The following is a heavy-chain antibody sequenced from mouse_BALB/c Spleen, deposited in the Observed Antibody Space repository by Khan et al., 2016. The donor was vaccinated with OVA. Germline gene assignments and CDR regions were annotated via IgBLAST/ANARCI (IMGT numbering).Heavy chain of an antibody. Sequence: EVQLQESGPGLVKPSQSLSLTCTVTGYSITSNYAWNWIRQFPGNKLEWMGYISYSGSTNYNPSLKSRISITRDTSKNQFFLQFNSVTTEDTATYYFARGNYYGYAMDYWGQGTSITVSS. D-gene: IGHD1-1*01. CDR2: ISYSGST. CDR3: ARGNYYGYAMDY. V-gene: IGHV3-2*02. CDR1: GYSITSNYA. J-gene: IGHJ4*01.